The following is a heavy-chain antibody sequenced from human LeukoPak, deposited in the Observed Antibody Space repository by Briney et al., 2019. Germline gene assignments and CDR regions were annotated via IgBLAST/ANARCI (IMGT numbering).Heavy chain of an antibody. Sequence: SETLSLTCTVSGGSINSGTYYWRWIRQPAGKGLEWIGRMYTSGSTNYDPSLESRVTISVDTSKNQFSLKLSSVTAADTAVYYCARGEKGSSSGSINYWGQGTLVTVSS. CDR3: ARGEKGSSSGSINY. D-gene: IGHD6-6*01. V-gene: IGHV4-61*02. J-gene: IGHJ4*02. CDR1: GGSINSGTYY. CDR2: MYTSGST.